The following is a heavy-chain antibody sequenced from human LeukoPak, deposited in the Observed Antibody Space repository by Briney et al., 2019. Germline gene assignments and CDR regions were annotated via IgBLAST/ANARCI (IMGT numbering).Heavy chain of an antibody. CDR1: GYTFTSYY. Sequence: ASVTVSCKASGYTFTSYYMHWVRQAPGQGLEWMGIINPSGGSTSYAQKFQGRVTMTRDMSTSTVYMELSSLRSEDTAVYYCARDRRGATFTFDIWGQGTMVTVSS. CDR3: ARDRRGATFTFDI. D-gene: IGHD1-26*01. J-gene: IGHJ3*02. CDR2: INPSGGST. V-gene: IGHV1-46*01.